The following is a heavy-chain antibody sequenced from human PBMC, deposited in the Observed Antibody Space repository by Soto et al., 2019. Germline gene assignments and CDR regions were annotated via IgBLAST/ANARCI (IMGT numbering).Heavy chain of an antibody. D-gene: IGHD6-19*01. CDR2: IIPIFGTA. CDR3: ARQGVAVAGTFAFDI. J-gene: IGHJ3*02. Sequence: SVKVSCKASGGTFSSYAISWVRQAPGQGLERMGGIIPIFGTANYAQKFQGRVTITADESTSTAYMELSSLRSEDTAVYYCARQGVAVAGTFAFDIWGQGTMVTVSS. V-gene: IGHV1-69*13. CDR1: GGTFSSYA.